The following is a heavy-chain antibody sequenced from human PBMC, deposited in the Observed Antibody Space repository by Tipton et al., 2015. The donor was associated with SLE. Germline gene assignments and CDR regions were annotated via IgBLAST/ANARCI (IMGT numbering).Heavy chain of an antibody. CDR1: GGSISSYY. D-gene: IGHD6-19*01. CDR3: ARDLWIAVAGIGAFDI. CDR2: IYTSGST. Sequence: TLSLTCTVSGGSISSYYWSWIRQPPGKGLEWIGRIYTSGSTNYNPSLKSRVTISVDTSKNQFSLKLSSVAAADTAVYYCARDLWIAVAGIGAFDIWGQGTMVTVSS. V-gene: IGHV4-4*08. J-gene: IGHJ3*02.